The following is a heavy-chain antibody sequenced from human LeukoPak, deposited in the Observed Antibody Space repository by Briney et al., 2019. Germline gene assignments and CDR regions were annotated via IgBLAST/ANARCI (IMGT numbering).Heavy chain of an antibody. J-gene: IGHJ4*02. CDR1: GSTFSTYA. V-gene: IGHV3-23*01. Sequence: GGSLRLSCAASGSTFSTYALSWVRQAPGKGLEWVSSISGSGGSTDYADSVKGRFTLSRGNFENTLYLHMSSLRADDTAIYYCARAGKAAAFDYWGQGTLVTVSS. D-gene: IGHD2-15*01. CDR3: ARAGKAAAFDY. CDR2: ISGSGGST.